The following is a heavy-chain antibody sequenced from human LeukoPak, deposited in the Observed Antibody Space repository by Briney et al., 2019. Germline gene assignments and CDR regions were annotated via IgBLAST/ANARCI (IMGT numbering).Heavy chain of an antibody. D-gene: IGHD4-17*01. CDR1: GFTFSSYA. J-gene: IGHJ4*02. CDR2: TSSNGGST. V-gene: IGHV3-64*01. CDR3: ARGTVTAPDY. Sequence: GGSLRLSCAASGFTFSSYAMHWVRQAPGKGLEYVSATSSNGGSTSYANSVKGRFTISRDNSKNTLYLQMNSLRAEDTAVYSCARGTVTAPDYWGQGTLVTVSS.